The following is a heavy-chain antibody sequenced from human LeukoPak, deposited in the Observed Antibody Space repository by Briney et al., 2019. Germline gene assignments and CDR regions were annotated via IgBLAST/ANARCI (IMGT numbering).Heavy chain of an antibody. CDR3: SRFRGGAKNWFDP. CDR2: MYHSGST. J-gene: IGHJ5*02. CDR1: GYSITSGYY. V-gene: IGHV4-38-2*01. D-gene: IGHD2-21*01. Sequence: SETLSLTCVVSGYSITSGYYWGWVRQPPGKGLEWIASMYHSGSTFYNPSLKSRVTISGDTSKNQFSLKLISVTAADTAVYYCSRFRGGAKNWFDPWGQGPLVTVSS.